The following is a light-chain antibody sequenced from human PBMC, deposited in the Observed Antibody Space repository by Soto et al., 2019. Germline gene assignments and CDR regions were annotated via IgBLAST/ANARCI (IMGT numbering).Light chain of an antibody. V-gene: IGKV3-20*01. CDR2: DAS. Sequence: EIVLTQSPGTLSLSPGERATLSCRASQSVSSSYLAWYQQKPGQAPRLLIYDASSRATGIPDRFSGSGSGTDFTLTISRLEPEDFAVYYCQQYGSSPGTFDQGTKVEVK. CDR1: QSVSSSY. J-gene: IGKJ1*01. CDR3: QQYGSSPGT.